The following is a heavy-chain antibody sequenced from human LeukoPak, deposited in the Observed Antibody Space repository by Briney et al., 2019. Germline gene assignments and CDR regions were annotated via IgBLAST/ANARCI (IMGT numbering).Heavy chain of an antibody. CDR1: GFTFSSYE. V-gene: IGHV3-48*03. CDR3: ARDLHSSGWYEGYYFDY. CDR2: ISSSGSTI. J-gene: IGHJ4*02. Sequence: GGSLRLSCAASGFTFSSYEMNWVRQAPGKGLEWVSYISSSGSTIYYADSVKGRFTISRDNAKNSLYLQMNSLRAEDTAVYYCARDLHSSGWYEGYYFDYWGQGILVTVSS. D-gene: IGHD6-19*01.